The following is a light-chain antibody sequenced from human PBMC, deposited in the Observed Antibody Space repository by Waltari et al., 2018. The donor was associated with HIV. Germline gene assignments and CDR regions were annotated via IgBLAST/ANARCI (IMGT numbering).Light chain of an antibody. CDR1: QSISSS. V-gene: IGKV3-11*01. CDR3: QQRSNRPPKYT. Sequence: EIVLAQSPGTLSLSPGGRATLSCRASQSISSSLAWYQQKPGRAPRLLIYDASNRATGIPARFSGSGSGTDFTLTISSLEPEDFAVYYCQQRSNRPPKYTFGQGTKLEIK. CDR2: DAS. J-gene: IGKJ2*01.